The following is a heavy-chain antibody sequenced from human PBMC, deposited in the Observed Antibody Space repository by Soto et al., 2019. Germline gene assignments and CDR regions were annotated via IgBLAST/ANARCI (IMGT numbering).Heavy chain of an antibody. CDR1: GYTFTSYG. Sequence: ASVKVSCKASGYTFTSYGISWVRQAPGQGLEWVGWISPYNGNTYYAQKLQGRVIMTTFTFSSAAYMELMSLRSDDMAVYYCARDWKEGFDSSWYDYWGQGTLVTVSS. D-gene: IGHD6-13*01. CDR3: ARDWKEGFDSSWYDY. V-gene: IGHV1-18*03. J-gene: IGHJ4*02. CDR2: ISPYNGNT.